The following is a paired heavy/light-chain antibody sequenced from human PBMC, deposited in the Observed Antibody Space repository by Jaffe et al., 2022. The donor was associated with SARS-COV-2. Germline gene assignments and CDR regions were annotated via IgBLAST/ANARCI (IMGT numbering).Heavy chain of an antibody. Sequence: EVQLVDSGGGVVQPGGSLRLSCAASGFRFSDYAMSWVRQTPGKGLEWVSGISGDGIFTKYADSVKGRFTISRDNDEDTVSLQMNSLRDEDTALYYCTRQNAYHYGPSDYWGQGTRVTVSS. CDR1: GFRFSDYA. J-gene: IGHJ4*02. CDR2: ISGDGIFT. D-gene: IGHD4-17*01. V-gene: IGHV3-23*04. CDR3: TRQNAYHYGPSDY.
Light chain of an antibody. V-gene: IGKV3-15*01. CDR2: GTS. J-gene: IGKJ2*03. CDR1: QSVRNN. Sequence: ESVLTQSPATLSVSVGERVTLSCRASQSVRNNLAWYQQRAGQAPRLLIYGTSSRATGVPARFSGSGSGTEFALTISSLQSEDFAVYFCQQHSNWPHSFGQGTKLEI. CDR3: QQHSNWPHS.